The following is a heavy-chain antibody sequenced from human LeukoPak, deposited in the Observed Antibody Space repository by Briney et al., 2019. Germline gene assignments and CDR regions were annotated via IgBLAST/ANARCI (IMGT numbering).Heavy chain of an antibody. J-gene: IGHJ4*02. CDR3: ARLVIVATANFDY. CDR1: GGSFSGYY. V-gene: IGHV4-34*01. D-gene: IGHD5-12*01. CDR2: INHSGST. Sequence: KPSETLSLTCAVYGGSFSGYYWSWIRQPPGKGLEWIGEINHSGSTNYNPSLKSRVTISVDTSKNQFSLKLSSVTAADTAVYYCARLVIVATANFDYWGQGTLVTVSS.